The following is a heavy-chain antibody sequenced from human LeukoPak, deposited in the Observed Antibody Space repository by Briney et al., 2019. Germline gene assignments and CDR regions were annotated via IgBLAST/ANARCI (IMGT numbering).Heavy chain of an antibody. CDR3: SRNGLVDFDY. J-gene: IGHJ4*02. Sequence: GGSLTLSCTTSGFAFDAFAMSWVRQPAGKGLGRVGFIIRRAYGGAAEYAASVKGRFIISRDDSKGIAYLQMNSLKTEDTAVYYCSRNGLVDFDYWGQGSRVIVSP. CDR2: IIRRAYGGAA. CDR1: GFAFDAFA. V-gene: IGHV3-49*04.